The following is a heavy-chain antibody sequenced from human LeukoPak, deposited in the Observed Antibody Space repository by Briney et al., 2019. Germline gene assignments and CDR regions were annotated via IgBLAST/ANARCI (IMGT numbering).Heavy chain of an antibody. CDR3: ARDTLGQWFGELSRPDY. CDR1: GYTFTGYY. D-gene: IGHD3-10*01. V-gene: IGHV1-2*06. Sequence: ASVKVSCKASGYTFTGYYMHWARQAPGQGLEWMGRINPNSGGTNYSQKFQGRVTMTRDTSISTAYMALSRLRSDDTAVYYCARDTLGQWFGELSRPDYWGQGTLVTVSS. CDR2: INPNSGGT. J-gene: IGHJ4*02.